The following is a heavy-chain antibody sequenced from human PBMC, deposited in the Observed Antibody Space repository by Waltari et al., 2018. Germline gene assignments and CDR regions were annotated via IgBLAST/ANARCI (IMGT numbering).Heavy chain of an antibody. Sequence: VQLVESGGGLVQPGGSLRLSCSASGFTFRSYALRWVRQAPGKGLEWVSAISGSGGSTYYADSVKGRFTISRDNSKNTLYLQMNSLRAEDTAVYYCAKSSWVRDYFDYWGQGTLVTVSS. CDR2: ISGSGGST. D-gene: IGHD3-10*01. J-gene: IGHJ4*02. CDR1: GFTFRSYA. CDR3: AKSSWVRDYFDY. V-gene: IGHV3-23*04.